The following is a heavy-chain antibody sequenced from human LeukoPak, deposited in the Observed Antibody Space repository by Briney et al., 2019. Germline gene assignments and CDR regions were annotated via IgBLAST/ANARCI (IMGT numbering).Heavy chain of an antibody. V-gene: IGHV4-59*01. Sequence: PSETLSLTCTVSGGSISSYYWSWIRQPPGKGLEWIGYIYYSGSTNYNPSLKSRVTISVDTSKNQFSLKPSSVTAADTAVYYCARDPIAARGDYGMDVWGQGTTVTVSS. CDR2: IYYSGST. CDR1: GGSISSYY. J-gene: IGHJ6*02. D-gene: IGHD6-13*01. CDR3: ARDPIAARGDYGMDV.